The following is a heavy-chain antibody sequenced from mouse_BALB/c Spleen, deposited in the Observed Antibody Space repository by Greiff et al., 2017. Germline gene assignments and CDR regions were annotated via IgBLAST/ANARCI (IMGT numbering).Heavy chain of an antibody. Sequence: EVQLVESGGGLVQPGGSMKLSCVASGFTFSNYWMNWVRQSPEKGLEWVAEIRLKSNNYATHYAESVKGRFTISRDDSKSSVYLQMNNLRAEDTGIYYCTTVFAYWGQGTLVTVSA. CDR3: TTVFAY. V-gene: IGHV6-6*02. J-gene: IGHJ3*01. CDR1: GFTFSNYW. CDR2: IRLKSNNYAT.